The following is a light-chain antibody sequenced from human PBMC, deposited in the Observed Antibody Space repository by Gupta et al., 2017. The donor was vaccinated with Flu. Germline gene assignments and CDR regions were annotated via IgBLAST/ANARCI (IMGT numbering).Light chain of an antibody. V-gene: IGKV2-28*01. CDR3: RQVLQIPRT. Sequence: VAPGEPASIYCSSSQCRLYSNGYNYLDWYVQKPGQPPQLLIYLGSNRASGVPDRFSGSVSGTDFTLKISRVEAEDVGVYYCRQVLQIPRTFGQGTKLAIK. J-gene: IGKJ2*02. CDR1: QCRLYSNGYNY. CDR2: LGS.